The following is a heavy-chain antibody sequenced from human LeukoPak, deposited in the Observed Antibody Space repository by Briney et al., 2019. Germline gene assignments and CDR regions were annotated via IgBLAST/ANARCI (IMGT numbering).Heavy chain of an antibody. CDR3: ARGISYYYDSSGYYFGAEYFQH. V-gene: IGHV4-34*01. CDR1: GGSISSYY. D-gene: IGHD3-22*01. CDR2: INHSGST. Sequence: PSETLSLTCTVSGGSISSYYWSWIRQPPGKGLEWIGEINHSGSTNYNPSLKSRVTISVDTSKNQFSLKLSSVTAADTAVYYCARGISYYYDSSGYYFGAEYFQHWGQGTLVTVSS. J-gene: IGHJ1*01.